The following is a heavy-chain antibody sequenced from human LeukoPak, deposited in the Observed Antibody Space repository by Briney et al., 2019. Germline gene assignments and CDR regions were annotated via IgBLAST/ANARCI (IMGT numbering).Heavy chain of an antibody. CDR2: IKQDGSEK. D-gene: IGHD6-19*01. Sequence: PGGSLRLSCAASGFTFSSYWMNWVRQTPGKGLEWVANIKQDGSEKYYVDFVKGRFTISRDNAKNSLYLQMNSLRAEDTAVYYCASLTAVAGSSPLSPAFDIWGQGTMVTVSS. J-gene: IGHJ3*02. V-gene: IGHV3-7*01. CDR3: ASLTAVAGSSPLSPAFDI. CDR1: GFTFSSYW.